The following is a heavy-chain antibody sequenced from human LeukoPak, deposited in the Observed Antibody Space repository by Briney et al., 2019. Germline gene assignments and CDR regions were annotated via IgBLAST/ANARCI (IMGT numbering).Heavy chain of an antibody. D-gene: IGHD5-12*01. J-gene: IGHJ4*02. CDR2: IYYSGST. CDR1: GGSISSGGYY. CDR3: ARGGYFDY. V-gene: IGHV4-61*08. Sequence: SQTLSLTCTVSGGSISSGGYYWSWIRQPPGKGLEWIGYIYYSGSTNHNPSLKSRVTISVDTSKNQFSLKLSSVTAADTAVYYCARGGYFDYWGQGTLVTVSS.